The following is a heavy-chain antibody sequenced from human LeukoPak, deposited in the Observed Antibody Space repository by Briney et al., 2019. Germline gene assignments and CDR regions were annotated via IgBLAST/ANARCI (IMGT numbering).Heavy chain of an antibody. J-gene: IGHJ3*02. D-gene: IGHD4-17*01. CDR3: ARPTVTAGLFYDAFDI. V-gene: IGHV3-30-3*01. Sequence: GGSLRLSCAASGFTFSSYAMHWVRQAPGKGLEWVAVISYDGSNKYYADSVKGRFTISRDNSKNTLYLQMNSLRAEDTAVYYCARPTVTAGLFYDAFDIWGQGTMVTVSS. CDR1: GFTFSSYA. CDR2: ISYDGSNK.